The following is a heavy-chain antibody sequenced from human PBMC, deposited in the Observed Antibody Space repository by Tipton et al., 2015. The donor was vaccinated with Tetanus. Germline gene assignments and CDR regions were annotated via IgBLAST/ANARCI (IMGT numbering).Heavy chain of an antibody. V-gene: IGHV4-34*01. CDR1: GASFSGSY. J-gene: IGHJ5*02. CDR3: AFLPKHWLVPSFDP. D-gene: IGHD6-19*01. CDR2: IRPGGSP. Sequence: GLVKPSETLSLTCAVSGASFSGSYWSWVRQSPGKGLEWVGEIRPGGSPDYNPSIKSRATISVDTSKNHFSLNLSSVTAADAAVYYGAFLPKHWLVPSFDPWGQGTLVSVSS.